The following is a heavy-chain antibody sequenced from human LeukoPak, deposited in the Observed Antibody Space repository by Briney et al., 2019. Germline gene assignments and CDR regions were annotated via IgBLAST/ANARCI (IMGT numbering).Heavy chain of an antibody. CDR1: GYTFTSYG. CDR2: ISAYNGNT. V-gene: IGHV1-18*01. J-gene: IGHJ5*02. Sequence: ASVKVSCKASGYTFTSYGISWVRQAPGQGLEWMGWISAYNGNTNYAQKLQGRVTMTTDTSTSTAYMELRSLRSDDTAVYYRASVFEQQLVQKLYNWFDPWGQGTLVTVSS. CDR3: ASVFEQQLVQKLYNWFDP. D-gene: IGHD6-13*01.